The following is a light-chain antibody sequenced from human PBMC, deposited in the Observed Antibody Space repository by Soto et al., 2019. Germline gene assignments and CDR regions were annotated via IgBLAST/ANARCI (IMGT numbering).Light chain of an antibody. J-gene: IGKJ1*01. V-gene: IGKV3-15*01. CDR3: QQYNNWPRT. CDR2: DAS. Sequence: EILMTQSPATLSVSPGERATLSCRASQSVSSNLAWYRQKPGQAPRLLIYDASTRATGIPARFSGSGSGTAFTLTISSLQSEDFAVYYCQQYNNWPRTFGQGTKVDIK. CDR1: QSVSSN.